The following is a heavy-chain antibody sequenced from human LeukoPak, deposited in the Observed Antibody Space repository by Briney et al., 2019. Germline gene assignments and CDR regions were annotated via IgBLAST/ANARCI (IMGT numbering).Heavy chain of an antibody. J-gene: IGHJ5*02. CDR2: INHSGST. V-gene: IGHV4-39*07. D-gene: IGHD3-10*01. CDR3: ARAINVPVLLWFGELFWFDP. Sequence: PSETLSLTCTVSGGSVSSGSYYWSWIRQPPGKGLEWIGEINHSGSTNYNPSLKSRVTISVDTSKNQFSLKLSSVTAADTAAYYCARAINVPVLLWFGELFWFDPWGQGTLVTVSS. CDR1: GGSVSSGSYY.